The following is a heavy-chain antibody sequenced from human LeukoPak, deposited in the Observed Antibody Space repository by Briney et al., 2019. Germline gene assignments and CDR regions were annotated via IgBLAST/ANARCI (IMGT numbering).Heavy chain of an antibody. D-gene: IGHD4-17*01. J-gene: IGHJ4*02. Sequence: PSETLSLTCTVSGVSISSSSDYWGWIRQPPGKGLEWIGSIFYSGSAYYNPSLKSRVTLSVDTSKNQFSLNLTSVTAADTAVYYCARRAVTTGGVDYWGQGTLVTVSS. CDR3: ARRAVTTGGVDY. V-gene: IGHV4-39*01. CDR1: GVSISSSSDY. CDR2: IFYSGSA.